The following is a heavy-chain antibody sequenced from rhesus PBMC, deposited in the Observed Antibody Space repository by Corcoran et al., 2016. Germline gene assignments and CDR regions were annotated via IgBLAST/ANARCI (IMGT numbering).Heavy chain of an antibody. J-gene: IGHJ4*01. CDR3: ASAPPRYSGYSHFDY. Sequence: QVTLQESGPGLGKPLEPLSRNCAVPGGSISGGYDSLSWIRQPPGCGWEWFGGIYSSSGNTYYNPSLKSRVTISKDTSNIQFSLKLSSVTAADTSVYYCASAPPRYSGYSHFDYWGQGVLVTVSS. V-gene: IGHV4S12*01. CDR2: IYSSSGNT. CDR1: GGSISGGYDS. D-gene: IGHD5-24*01.